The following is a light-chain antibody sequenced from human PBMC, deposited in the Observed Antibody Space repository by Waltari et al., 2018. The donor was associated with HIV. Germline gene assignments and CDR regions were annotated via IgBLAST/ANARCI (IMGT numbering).Light chain of an antibody. CDR2: EVS. J-gene: IGLJ3*02. CDR1: STDITPHPF. Sequence: QSALTQPASVSGSPGQSITISCTGHSTDITPHPFLSWYQQLPGKAPILLIYEVSHRPAGIPDRFSASKSGNTASLTVSGLQAEDEADYYCASYTTSDFLLFGGGTKLTVL. CDR3: ASYTTSDFLL. V-gene: IGLV2-14*01.